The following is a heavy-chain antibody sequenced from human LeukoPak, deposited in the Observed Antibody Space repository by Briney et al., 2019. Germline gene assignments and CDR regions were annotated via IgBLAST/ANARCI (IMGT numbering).Heavy chain of an antibody. J-gene: IGHJ6*04. CDR2: IYFRGSS. V-gene: IGHV4-59*08. CDR3: AGSYLVRGVRGSGMDV. Sequence: PTETLSLTCTVSGGSISSYHGSWIRQPPGKGLGLLGTIYFRGSSNYNPSLKSRFTISVDTSKDHVSLKLSSVAAADAAGYYCAGSYLVRGVRGSGMDVWGEGTTVSVSS. CDR1: GGSISSYH. D-gene: IGHD3-10*01.